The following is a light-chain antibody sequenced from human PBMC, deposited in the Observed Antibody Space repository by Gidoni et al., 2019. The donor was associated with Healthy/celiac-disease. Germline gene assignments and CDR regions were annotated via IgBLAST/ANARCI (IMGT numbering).Light chain of an antibody. Sequence: AIQMTQSPSSLSASVGDRVTITCRASQGIRNDLGWYQQKPGKAPKLLIYAASSLQSGVPSRFSGSGSGADFTLTISSLQPEDFATYYCLQDYNYPPTFGQXTKVEIK. CDR1: QGIRND. V-gene: IGKV1-6*01. CDR2: AAS. J-gene: IGKJ1*01. CDR3: LQDYNYPPT.